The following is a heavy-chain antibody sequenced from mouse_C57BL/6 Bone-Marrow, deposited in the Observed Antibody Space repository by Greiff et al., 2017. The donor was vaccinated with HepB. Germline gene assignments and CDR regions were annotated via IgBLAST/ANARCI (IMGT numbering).Heavy chain of an antibody. CDR2: IHPNSGST. V-gene: IGHV1-64*01. J-gene: IGHJ2*01. CDR3: ARRDYAHFDY. D-gene: IGHD1-1*01. CDR1: GYTFTSYW. Sequence: QVQLKQPGAELVKPGASVKLSCKASGYTFTSYWMHWVKQRPGQGLEWIGMIHPNSGSTNYNEKFKSKATLTVDKSSSTAYMQLSSLTSEDSAVYYCARRDYAHFDYWGQGTTLTVSS.